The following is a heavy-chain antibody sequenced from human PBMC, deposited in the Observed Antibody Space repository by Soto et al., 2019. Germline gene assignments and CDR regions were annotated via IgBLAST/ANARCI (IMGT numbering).Heavy chain of an antibody. D-gene: IGHD3-10*01. J-gene: IGHJ5*02. V-gene: IGHV4-30-2*01. CDR3: ARETFSDYVVYFDP. Sequence: QLQLQESGSRLVKSSETLSLTCDVSGDTISTGGYPWAWIRQPPGKALEGIGHTYHSGNPYYNPPLTTRVLTSVTSSTTLFSPQVSSVTSADTAVYYFARETFSDYVVYFDPCGQGIQVTVSS. CDR2: TYHSGNP. CDR1: GDTISTGGYP.